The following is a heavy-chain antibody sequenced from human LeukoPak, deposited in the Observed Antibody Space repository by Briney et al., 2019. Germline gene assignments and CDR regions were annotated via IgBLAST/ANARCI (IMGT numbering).Heavy chain of an antibody. V-gene: IGHV1-69*06. CDR2: IIPIFGTA. CDR3: ARSLVGATTGAFDI. D-gene: IGHD1-26*01. CDR1: GGTFSSYA. J-gene: IGHJ3*02. Sequence: ASVKVSCKASGGTFSSYAISWVRQAPGQGLEWMGGIIPIFGTATYAQKFQGRVTITADKSTSTAYMELSSLRSEDTAVYYCARSLVGATTGAFDIWGQGTMVTVSS.